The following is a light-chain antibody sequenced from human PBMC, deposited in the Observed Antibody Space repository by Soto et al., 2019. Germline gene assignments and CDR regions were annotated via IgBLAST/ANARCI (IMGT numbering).Light chain of an antibody. CDR2: GAS. V-gene: IGKV3-20*01. J-gene: IGKJ1*01. CDR3: QQYYSSPWT. CDR1: QSVGSSH. Sequence: EIVLTQSPATLSLSPGERATLSCRASQSVGSSHLAWYQQKPGQAPRLLIYGASSRATGIPDRFSGSGSGTDFTLTISRLEPEDFAVYYCQQYYSSPWTFGLGTKVDI.